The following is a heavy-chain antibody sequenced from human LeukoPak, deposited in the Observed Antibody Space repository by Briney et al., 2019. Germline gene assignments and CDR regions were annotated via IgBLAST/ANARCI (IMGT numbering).Heavy chain of an antibody. CDR1: GFTFSNAW. V-gene: IGHV3-15*01. Sequence: GGSLRLSCAASGFTFSNAWMSWVRQAPGKGLEWVGRIKKKTDGGTTDYAAPVKGRFTISRDDSKNTLYLQMNSLKTEDTAVYYCTTEGLYYDYVWGSYRYGDYWGQGTLVTVSS. D-gene: IGHD3-16*02. J-gene: IGHJ4*02. CDR2: IKKKTDGGTT. CDR3: TTEGLYYDYVWGSYRYGDY.